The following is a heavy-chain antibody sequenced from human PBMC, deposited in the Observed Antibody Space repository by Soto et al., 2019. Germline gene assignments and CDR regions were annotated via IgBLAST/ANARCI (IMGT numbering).Heavy chain of an antibody. CDR2: IRGSGGST. CDR3: AKEHVYCSGGSCWPLSFDY. D-gene: IGHD2-15*01. Sequence: PGGSLRLSCAASGFTFNTYAMSWVRQAPGKGLEWVSTIRGSGGSTHYADSVKGRFTITRDNSKNTLYLQMNSLRAEDTAVYYCAKEHVYCSGGSCWPLSFDYWGQGTLVTVSS. V-gene: IGHV3-23*01. CDR1: GFTFNTYA. J-gene: IGHJ4*02.